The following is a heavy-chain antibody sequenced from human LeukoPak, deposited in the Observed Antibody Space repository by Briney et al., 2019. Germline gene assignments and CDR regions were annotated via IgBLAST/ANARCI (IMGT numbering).Heavy chain of an antibody. CDR1: GGSFSGYY. Sequence: PSETPSLTCAVYGGSFSGYYWSWIRQHPGKGLEWIGYIYYSGSTYYNPSLRSRVTISVDTSKNQFSLKLSSVTAADTAVYYCARVVGATSRVFDYWGQGTLVTVSS. CDR3: ARVVGATSRVFDY. CDR2: IYYSGST. J-gene: IGHJ4*02. V-gene: IGHV4-31*11. D-gene: IGHD1-26*01.